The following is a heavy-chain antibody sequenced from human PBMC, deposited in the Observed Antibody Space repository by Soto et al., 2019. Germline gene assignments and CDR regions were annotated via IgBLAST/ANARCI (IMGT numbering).Heavy chain of an antibody. CDR2: ISGSGGST. D-gene: IGHD2-2*01. Sequence: EVQLLESGGGLVQPGGSLRLSCAASGFTFSSYAMSWVRQAPGKGLEWVSAISGSGGSTYYADSVKGRFTISRDNSKNTLYLQMNSLRAEDTAVYYCAKVYCSSTSCYDGLYSLDYWGQGTLVTVSS. CDR1: GFTFSSYA. J-gene: IGHJ4*02. V-gene: IGHV3-23*01. CDR3: AKVYCSSTSCYDGLYSLDY.